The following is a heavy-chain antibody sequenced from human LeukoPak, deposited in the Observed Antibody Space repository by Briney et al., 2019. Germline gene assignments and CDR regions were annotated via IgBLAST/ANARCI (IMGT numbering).Heavy chain of an antibody. Sequence: SETLSLTCTLSGGSISTYYWSWMRQPPGKGLEWIGYIYHSGSTNYNPSHKSRVTISVDTSKNQFSLKLSSVTAADTAVYYCARGGGYASPIGYWGQGALVTVSS. CDR3: ARGGGYASPIGY. CDR2: IYHSGST. D-gene: IGHD5-12*01. J-gene: IGHJ4*02. CDR1: GGSISTYY. V-gene: IGHV4-59*01.